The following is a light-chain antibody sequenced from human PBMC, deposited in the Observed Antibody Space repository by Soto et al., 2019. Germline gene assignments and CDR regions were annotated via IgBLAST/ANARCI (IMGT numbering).Light chain of an antibody. CDR3: TSYAGSNNFVV. CDR2: DVN. J-gene: IGLJ2*01. V-gene: IGLV2-8*01. Sequence: QSALTQPASVSGSPGQSITISCTGTSVDVGGYNFVSWYQQHPGKAPKVMIYDVNKRPSGVPDRFSGSKSGHTASLTVSGLQAEDEADYYCTSYAGSNNFVVFGGGTKVTVL. CDR1: SVDVGGYNF.